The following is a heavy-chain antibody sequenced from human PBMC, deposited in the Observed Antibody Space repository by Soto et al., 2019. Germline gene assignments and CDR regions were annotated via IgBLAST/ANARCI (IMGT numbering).Heavy chain of an antibody. CDR2: VSYDGSNK. V-gene: IGHV3-30*18. CDR1: GFTFSSYG. CDR3: AKDTYYYDRSGYYTYDH. J-gene: IGHJ4*02. D-gene: IGHD3-22*01. Sequence: QVQLVESGGGVVQPGRSLRLSCAASGFTFSSYGVHWVRQAPGKGLEWVASVSYDGSNKHYADSVKGRFTISRDNSRNTLDLQMNSLRAEDTAVYYCAKDTYYYDRSGYYTYDHWGQGTQVTVSP.